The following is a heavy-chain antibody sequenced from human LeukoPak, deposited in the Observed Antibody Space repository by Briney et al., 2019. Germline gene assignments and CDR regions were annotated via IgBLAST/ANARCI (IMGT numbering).Heavy chain of an antibody. CDR2: IYPRDSDS. D-gene: IGHD3-16*01. J-gene: IGHJ4*02. CDR1: GYSFTSYW. V-gene: IGHV5-51*04. Sequence: GESLKISCKGSGYSFTSYWIAWVRQMPGKGLEWMGIIYPRDSDSRYSPSFQGQVTISVDKPTSTAYLQWSSLKASDTAVYYCTTDGGRKSRPYHFDYWGQGTLVTVSS. CDR3: TTDGGRKSRPYHFDY.